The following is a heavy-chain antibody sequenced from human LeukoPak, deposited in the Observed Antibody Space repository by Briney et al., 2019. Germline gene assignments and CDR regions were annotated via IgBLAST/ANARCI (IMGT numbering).Heavy chain of an antibody. V-gene: IGHV4-34*01. CDR2: INHSGST. CDR1: GGSISSYY. D-gene: IGHD6-13*01. CDR3: ARVEGGSSWYSLDY. Sequence: SETLSLTCTVSGGSISSYYWSWIRQPPGKGLEWIGEINHSGSTNYNPSLKSRVTISVDTSKNQFSLNLNSVTAADTAMYYCARVEGGSSWYSLDYWGQGTLVTVSS. J-gene: IGHJ4*02.